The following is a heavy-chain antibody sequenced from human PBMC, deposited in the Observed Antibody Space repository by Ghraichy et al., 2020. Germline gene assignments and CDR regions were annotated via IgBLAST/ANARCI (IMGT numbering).Heavy chain of an antibody. V-gene: IGHV3-33*01. CDR2: IWYDGSNK. CDR1: GFTFSSYG. CDR3: ARDRGSTSCLDY. D-gene: IGHD2-2*01. Sequence: GGSLRLSCAASGFTFSSYGMHWVRQAPGKGLEWVAVIWYDGSNKYYADSVKGRFTISRDNSKNTLYLQMNSLRAEDTAVYYCARDRGSTSCLDYWGQGTLVTVSS. J-gene: IGHJ4*02.